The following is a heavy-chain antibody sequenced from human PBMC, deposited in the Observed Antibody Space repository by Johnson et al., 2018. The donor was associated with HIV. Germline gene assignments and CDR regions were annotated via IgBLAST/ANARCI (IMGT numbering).Heavy chain of an antibody. CDR2: IGTAGAT. V-gene: IGHV3-13*01. J-gene: IGHJ3*02. CDR1: GFTFRSYD. CDR3: ARVGYCSGGSCFSGAFDI. D-gene: IGHD2-15*01. Sequence: VQLVESGGGLVQPGGSLRLSCAASGFTFRSYDMHWVRQATGKGLEWVSGIGTAGATYYPGSVKGRFTISRENAKNSLYLQMNSLRVGDTAVYYCARVGYCSGGSCFSGAFDIWGQGTMVTVSS.